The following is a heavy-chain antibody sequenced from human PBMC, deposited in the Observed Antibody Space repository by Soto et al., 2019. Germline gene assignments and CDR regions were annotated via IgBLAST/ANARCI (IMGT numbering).Heavy chain of an antibody. CDR2: IYYSGST. CDR3: ARDLYNWNYFDY. V-gene: IGHV4-31*03. CDR1: GGPISSGGYY. J-gene: IGHJ4*02. D-gene: IGHD1-1*01. Sequence: SETLSLTCTVSGGPISSGGYYWSWIRLHPGKGLEWIGYIYYSGSTHYNPSLKSRVTISVDTSKNQFSLKLSSVTAADTAVYYCARDLYNWNYFDYCGQRTLVIVSS.